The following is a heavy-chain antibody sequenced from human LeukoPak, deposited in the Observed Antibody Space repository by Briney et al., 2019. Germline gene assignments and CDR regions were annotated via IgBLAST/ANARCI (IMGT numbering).Heavy chain of an antibody. D-gene: IGHD3-22*01. V-gene: IGHV4-31*03. Sequence: SETLSHTCTVSGGSISSGGHYWSWIRQHPGKGLEWIAYISYSGSTYYNPSLKSRIIISVDTSKNRFSLKLSSVTAADTAVYFCARGAFNYYDTIGYSNDAFDIWGQGTMVTVSS. CDR1: GGSISSGGHY. J-gene: IGHJ3*02. CDR2: ISYSGST. CDR3: ARGAFNYYDTIGYSNDAFDI.